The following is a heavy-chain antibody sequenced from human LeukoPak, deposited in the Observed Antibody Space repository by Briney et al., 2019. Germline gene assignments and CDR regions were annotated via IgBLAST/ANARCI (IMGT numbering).Heavy chain of an antibody. V-gene: IGHV4-30-4*08. CDR3: ARIDYDSSGYYSHYFDY. CDR1: GGSISSGDYY. Sequence: PSQTLSLTCTVSGGSISSGDYYWSWIRQPPGKGLEWIGYIYYSGSTYYNPSLKSRVTISVDTSKNQFSLKLSSVTAADTAVYYCARIDYDSSGYYSHYFDYWGQGTLVTVSS. J-gene: IGHJ4*02. D-gene: IGHD3-22*01. CDR2: IYYSGST.